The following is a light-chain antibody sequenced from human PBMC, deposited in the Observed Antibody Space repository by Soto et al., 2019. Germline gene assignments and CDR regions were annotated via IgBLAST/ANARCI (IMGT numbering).Light chain of an antibody. Sequence: QSVLTQPPSASGSPGQSVTISCTGTSSDVGGYNYVSWYQQYPGKAPRLMLYEVTKRPSGVPDRFSGSKSGNTASLTVSGLQAEDEADYYCSSYAGSNIPYVFGTGTKVTVL. V-gene: IGLV2-8*01. CDR1: SSDVGGYNY. CDR2: EVT. CDR3: SSYAGSNIPYV. J-gene: IGLJ1*01.